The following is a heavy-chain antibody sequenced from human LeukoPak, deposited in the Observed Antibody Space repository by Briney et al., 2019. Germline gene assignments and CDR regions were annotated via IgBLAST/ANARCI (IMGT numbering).Heavy chain of an antibody. CDR1: GFTFSSYD. CDR3: ARSRSLRLHGMDV. CDR2: IGTAGDP. Sequence: GGSLRLSCAASGFTFSSYDMHWVRHGKGLEWVSAIGTAGDPYYPGSVKGRFTISTENAKNSLYLQMNSLRAGDTAVYYCARSRSLRLHGMDVWGKGTTVTVSS. V-gene: IGHV3-13*05. J-gene: IGHJ6*04.